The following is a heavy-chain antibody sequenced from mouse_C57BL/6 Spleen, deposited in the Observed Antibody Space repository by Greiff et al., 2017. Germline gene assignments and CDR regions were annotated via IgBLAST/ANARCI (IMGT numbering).Heavy chain of an antibody. V-gene: IGHV1-53*01. D-gene: IGHD2-4*01. CDR3: ARGDYGRETFAY. Sequence: VQLQQPGTELVKPGASVKLSCKASGYTFTSYWMHWVKQRPGQGLAWIGNINPSNGGTNYNEKFKSKATLTVDKSSSTAYMQLSSLTSEDSAVYYCARGDYGRETFAYWGQGTLVTVSA. CDR1: GYTFTSYW. CDR2: INPSNGGT. J-gene: IGHJ3*01.